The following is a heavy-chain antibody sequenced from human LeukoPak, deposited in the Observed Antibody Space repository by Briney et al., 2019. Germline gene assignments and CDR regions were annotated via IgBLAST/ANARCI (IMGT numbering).Heavy chain of an antibody. J-gene: IGHJ4*02. D-gene: IGHD3-10*01. CDR3: ARAPMVRGVITAFDQ. CDR2: IDRNSATI. Sequence: AGGSLRLSCVDSGFTFSTSSMSWVRQAPGKGLEWVSYIDRNSATIYYADSVRGRFTISRDNAENSLHLQMNSLTDEDTAVYCCARAPMVRGVITAFDQWGQGTLVTVRS. CDR1: GFTFSTSS. V-gene: IGHV3-48*02.